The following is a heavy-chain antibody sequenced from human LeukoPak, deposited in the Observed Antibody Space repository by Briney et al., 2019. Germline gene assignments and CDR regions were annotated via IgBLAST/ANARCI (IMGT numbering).Heavy chain of an antibody. D-gene: IGHD3-10*01. CDR3: AKRGIVIRAVIIIGLHEEAYYFDY. CDR1: GITLSNYG. CDR2: ISERGGST. V-gene: IGHV3-23*01. Sequence: GGSLRLSCVVSGITLSNYGMSWVRQAPGKGLEWVSGISERGGSTNYADSVKGRFIISRDTSKNTVYLQMNSLRVEDTAVYFCAKRGIVIRAVIIIGLHEEAYYFDYWGQGILVTVSS. J-gene: IGHJ4*02.